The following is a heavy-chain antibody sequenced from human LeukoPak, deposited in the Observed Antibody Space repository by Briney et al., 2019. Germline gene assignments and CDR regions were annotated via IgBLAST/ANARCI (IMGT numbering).Heavy chain of an antibody. V-gene: IGHV1-18*01. CDR3: ARDRGELHPLALDY. CDR1: GYTFTSYG. CDR2: ISAYNGNT. Sequence: GASVKVSCKASGYTFTSYGISWVRQAPGQGLEWMGWISAYNGNTNYAQKLQGRVTMTTDTSTSTAYMEQRSLRSDDTAVYYCARDRGELHPLALDYWGQGTLVTVSS. J-gene: IGHJ4*02. D-gene: IGHD3-10*01.